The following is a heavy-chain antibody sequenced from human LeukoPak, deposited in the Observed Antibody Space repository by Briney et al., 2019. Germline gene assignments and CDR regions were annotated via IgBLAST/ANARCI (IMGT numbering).Heavy chain of an antibody. J-gene: IGHJ3*02. CDR1: GFTVSNKY. Sequence: GGSLRLSCAASGFTVSNKYMTWVRQAPGKGLEWVSLIYSDGRTYYADSVKGRCTTSRDNSKNTLYLQMNSLRVEDTAVYYCARGLFLSGYLDAFDIWGQGTVVTVSS. CDR2: IYSDGRT. V-gene: IGHV3-53*01. CDR3: ARGLFLSGYLDAFDI. D-gene: IGHD3-22*01.